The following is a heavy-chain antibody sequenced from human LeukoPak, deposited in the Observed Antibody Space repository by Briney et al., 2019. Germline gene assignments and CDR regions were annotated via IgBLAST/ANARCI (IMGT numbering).Heavy chain of an antibody. D-gene: IGHD3-10*01. CDR1: GGSISSGGHS. CDR2: IYYSGST. J-gene: IGHJ4*02. Sequence: SETLSLTCAVSGGSISSGGHSWSWIRQPPGKGLEWIGYIYYSGSTNYNPSLKSRVTISVDTSKNQFSLKLSSVNAADTAVYYCARGYGSGSYYSPNWDYWGQGTLVTVSS. V-gene: IGHV4-61*08. CDR3: ARGYGSGSYYSPNWDY.